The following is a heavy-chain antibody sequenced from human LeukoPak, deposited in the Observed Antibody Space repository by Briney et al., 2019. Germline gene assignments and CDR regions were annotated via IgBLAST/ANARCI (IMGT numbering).Heavy chain of an antibody. V-gene: IGHV3-53*01. Sequence: GGSLRLSCAASGFTVSSNYMSWVRQAPGKGLEWVSVIYSGGSTYYADSVKGRFTISRDNSKNTLYLQMNSLRAEDTAVYYCAKDRSLRGALLTGYYGFDYWGQGTLVTVSS. CDR1: GFTVSSNY. J-gene: IGHJ4*02. CDR3: AKDRSLRGALLTGYYGFDY. D-gene: IGHD3-9*01. CDR2: IYSGGST.